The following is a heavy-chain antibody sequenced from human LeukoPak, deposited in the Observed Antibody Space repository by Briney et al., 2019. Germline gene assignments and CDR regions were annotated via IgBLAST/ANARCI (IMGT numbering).Heavy chain of an antibody. V-gene: IGHV1-18*01. CDR2: ISAHNGNT. CDR3: ATDPYYHDNRGYRNNWSDP. Sequence: ASVKVSCKASGYTFTSYGISWVRQAPGQGMEWMGWISAHNGNTHSAQKFQGTFTMTTETSTSTVYMEMRSLRSDDTAVYYCATDPYYHDNRGYRNNWSDPWGQGTLVTASS. J-gene: IGHJ5*02. CDR1: GYTFTSYG. D-gene: IGHD3-22*01.